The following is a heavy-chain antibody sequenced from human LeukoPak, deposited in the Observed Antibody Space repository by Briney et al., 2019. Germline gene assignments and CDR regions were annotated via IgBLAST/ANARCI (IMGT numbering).Heavy chain of an antibody. CDR3: ARHSARYCSSTSCPGWFDP. V-gene: IGHV5-51*01. Sequence: GESLKISCKGSGYSFTSYLIGWVRQMPGKGLGWMWIIYPDDTDNRYSPSFQGQVTISADKSSSTAYLQWSSLKASDTAMYYCARHSARYCSSTSCPGWFDPWGQGTLVTVSS. CDR2: IYPDDTDN. D-gene: IGHD2-2*01. CDR1: GYSFTSYL. J-gene: IGHJ5*02.